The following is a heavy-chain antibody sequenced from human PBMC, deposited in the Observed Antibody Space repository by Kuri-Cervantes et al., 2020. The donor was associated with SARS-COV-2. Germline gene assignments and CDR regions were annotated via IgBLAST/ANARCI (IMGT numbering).Heavy chain of an antibody. CDR3: ARAQRGLMVALDY. V-gene: IGHV3-30*03. Sequence: GGSLRLSCAASGFKFSRTDMHWVRQAPGKGLERVAFISYDGNNKKCIASGKGRFTISRDNSQNKLYLQMRSLRAEDTAVYYCARAQRGLMVALDYWGQGTLVTVSS. D-gene: IGHD5-12*01. CDR2: ISYDGNNK. J-gene: IGHJ4*02. CDR1: GFKFSRTD.